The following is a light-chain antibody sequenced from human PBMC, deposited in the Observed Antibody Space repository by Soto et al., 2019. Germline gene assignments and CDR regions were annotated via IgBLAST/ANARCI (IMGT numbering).Light chain of an antibody. CDR1: SSDVGGYKY. V-gene: IGLV2-14*01. CDR3: SSYTSSDTLV. Sequence: QSALTQPASVSGSPGQSITISCTGTSSDVGGYKYVSWYQQFPGKAPKLMIYEVSNRPSGVSNRFSGSKSGNTASLTISGLQAEDEADYYCSSYTSSDTLVFGGGTKLTVL. J-gene: IGLJ2*01. CDR2: EVS.